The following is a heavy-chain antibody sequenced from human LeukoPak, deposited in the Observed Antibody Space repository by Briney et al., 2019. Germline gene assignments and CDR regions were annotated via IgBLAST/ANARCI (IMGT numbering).Heavy chain of an antibody. CDR2: ISDDGSNK. CDR3: AKDRYSSGWYSDFDY. J-gene: IGHJ4*02. Sequence: QPGRSLRLSCAASGFTFSNYAMHWVRQAPGKGLEWVAVISDDGSNKYYGDSVKGRFTISRDNSKNTVYLQMNSLRAEDRAVYYCAKDRYSSGWYSDFDYWGQGTLVTVSS. D-gene: IGHD6-19*01. V-gene: IGHV3-30*18. CDR1: GFTFSNYA.